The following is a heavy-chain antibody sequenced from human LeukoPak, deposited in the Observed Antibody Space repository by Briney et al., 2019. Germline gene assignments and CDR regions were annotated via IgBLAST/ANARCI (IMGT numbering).Heavy chain of an antibody. CDR3: ARVMFPYSSSWYYFDY. D-gene: IGHD6-13*01. Sequence: GGSLRLSCAASGFSFSTYGMSWVRQAPGKGLEWVSAISGSGGSTNYADSVKGRFTISRDNSKNTLYLQMNSLRAEDTAVYYCARVMFPYSSSWYYFDYWGQGTLVTVSS. CDR2: ISGSGGST. V-gene: IGHV3-23*01. J-gene: IGHJ4*02. CDR1: GFSFSTYG.